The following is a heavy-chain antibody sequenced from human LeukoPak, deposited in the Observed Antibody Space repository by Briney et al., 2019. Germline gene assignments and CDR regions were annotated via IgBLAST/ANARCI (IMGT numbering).Heavy chain of an antibody. D-gene: IGHD3-22*01. CDR3: ARDKVNSEYYYDSSGYYLHDY. J-gene: IGHJ4*02. V-gene: IGHV1-2*02. CDR2: INPNSGGT. CDR1: GYTFTGYY. Sequence: ASVKLSCKASGYTFTGYYMHWVRQAPGQGLEWMGWINPNSGGTNYAQKFQGRVTMTRDTSISTAYMELSRLRSDDTAVYYCARDKVNSEYYYDSSGYYLHDYWGQGTLVTVSS.